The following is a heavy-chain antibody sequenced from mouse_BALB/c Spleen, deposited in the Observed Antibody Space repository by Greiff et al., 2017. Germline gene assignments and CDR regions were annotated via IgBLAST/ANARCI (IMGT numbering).Heavy chain of an antibody. D-gene: IGHD3-1*01. Sequence: DVQLVESGGGLVQPGGSLKLSCAASGFTFSSYGMSWVRQTPDKRLELVATINSNGGSTYYPDSVKGRFTISRDNAKNTLYLQMSSLKSEDTAMYYCARDRQLGLRYYAMDYWGQGTSVTVSS. CDR1: GFTFSSYG. CDR3: ARDRQLGLRYYAMDY. J-gene: IGHJ4*01. CDR2: INSNGGST. V-gene: IGHV5-6-3*01.